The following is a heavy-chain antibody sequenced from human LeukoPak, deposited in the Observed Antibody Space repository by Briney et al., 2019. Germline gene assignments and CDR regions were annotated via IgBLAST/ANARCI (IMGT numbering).Heavy chain of an antibody. CDR2: ISYDGSNK. CDR1: GSTFSSYG. Sequence: PGGSLRLSCAASGSTFSSYGMHWVRQAPGKGLEWVAVISYDGSNKYYADSVKGRFTISRDNSKNTLYLQMNSLRAEDTAVYYCAKAPRGYSYGAYWGQGTLVTVSS. D-gene: IGHD5-18*01. J-gene: IGHJ4*02. CDR3: AKAPRGYSYGAY. V-gene: IGHV3-30*18.